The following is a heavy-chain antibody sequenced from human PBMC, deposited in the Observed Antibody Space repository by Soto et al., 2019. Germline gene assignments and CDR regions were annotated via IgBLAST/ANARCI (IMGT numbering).Heavy chain of an antibody. D-gene: IGHD3-22*01. Sequence: PGESLKISCKGSGYSFTSYWIGWVRQMPGKGLEWMGIIYPGDSDTRYSPSFQGQVTISADKSISTAYLQWSSLKASDTAMYYCARPGSGYYNAATGYYYGMAVWGQGTTVTVSS. CDR2: IYPGDSDT. V-gene: IGHV5-51*01. CDR1: GYSFTSYW. CDR3: ARPGSGYYNAATGYYYGMAV. J-gene: IGHJ6*02.